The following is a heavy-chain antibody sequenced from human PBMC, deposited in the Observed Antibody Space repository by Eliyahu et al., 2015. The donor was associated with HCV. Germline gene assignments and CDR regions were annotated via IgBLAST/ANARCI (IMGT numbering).Heavy chain of an antibody. J-gene: IGHJ6*02. Sequence: EVKKPGSSVKVSCKVFRGTFSTHVISWVRQAPGQGLEWMGGTITRLGTANYAQRFQGRVTFTADESTRTAYMELSSLRSEDTAVYYCARDYDDHSSNYHWYGMDVWGQGTTVTVSS. V-gene: IGHV1-69*01. D-gene: IGHD3-22*01. CDR3: ARDYDDHSSNYHWYGMDV. CDR2: TITRLGTA. CDR1: RGTFSTHV.